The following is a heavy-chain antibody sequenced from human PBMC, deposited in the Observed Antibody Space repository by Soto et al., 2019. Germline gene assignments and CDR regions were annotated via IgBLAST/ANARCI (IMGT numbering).Heavy chain of an antibody. CDR3: ARMSPSGSYYVY. CDR2: INNRGRT. Sequence: QVQLQQWGAGLLKPSETLSLTCAVSGESFSGYYWSWIRQPPGKGLEWIVEINNRGRTNYNPSLQRRATISVDTSKNQFSLGLSSVPAADSAVYYWARMSPSGSYYVYWGQGPTVTVSS. CDR1: GESFSGYY. J-gene: IGHJ4*02. D-gene: IGHD1-26*01. V-gene: IGHV4-34*02.